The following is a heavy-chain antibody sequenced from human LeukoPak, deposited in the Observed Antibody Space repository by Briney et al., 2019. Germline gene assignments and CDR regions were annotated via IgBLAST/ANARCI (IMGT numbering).Heavy chain of an antibody. D-gene: IGHD3-16*01. Sequence: PSETLSLTCTVSGASISSSDYYWGWIRQPPGKGLKWIGSISYSGSTYYNPSLESRVTISVDTSKNQFSLKLSSVTAADTAVYSCARMGAIGGASANPDYWGQGTLVTVSS. CDR2: ISYSGST. CDR3: ARMGAIGGASANPDY. V-gene: IGHV4-39*01. J-gene: IGHJ4*02. CDR1: GASISSSDYY.